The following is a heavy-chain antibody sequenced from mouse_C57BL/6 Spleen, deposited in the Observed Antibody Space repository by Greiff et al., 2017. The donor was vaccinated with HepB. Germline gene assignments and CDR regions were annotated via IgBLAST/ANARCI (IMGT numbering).Heavy chain of an antibody. CDR1: GFTFSDYY. CDR3: AREGGPMVTTGFAY. V-gene: IGHV5-16*01. D-gene: IGHD2-2*01. CDR2: INYDGSST. Sequence: EVMLVESEGGLVQPGSSMKLSCTASGFTFSDYYMAWVRQVPEKGLEWVANINYDGSSTYYLDSLKSRFIISRDNAKNILYLQMSSLKSEDTATYYCAREGGPMVTTGFAYWGQGTLVTVSA. J-gene: IGHJ3*01.